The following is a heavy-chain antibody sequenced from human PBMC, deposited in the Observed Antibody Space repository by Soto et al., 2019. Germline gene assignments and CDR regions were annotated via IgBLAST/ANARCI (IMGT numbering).Heavy chain of an antibody. V-gene: IGHV1-2*02. D-gene: IGHD2-8*01. J-gene: IGHJ6*02. CDR1: GYPFSAYY. Sequence: QVQLVQSGAEVKKPGASVKVSCKASGYPFSAYYMHWVRQAPGQGPEWMGWVNPTNADTHYVQKFQGRVTMTGDTSISTAYMELTGLTSDDTALYYCARRSMWRPQLIKDYGMDVWGQGTTVTVSS. CDR2: VNPTNADT. CDR3: ARRSMWRPQLIKDYGMDV.